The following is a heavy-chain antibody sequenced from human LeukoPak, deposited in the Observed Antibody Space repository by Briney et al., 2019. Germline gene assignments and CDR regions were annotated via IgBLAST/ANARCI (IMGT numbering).Heavy chain of an antibody. J-gene: IGHJ6*02. CDR1: GGSFSGYY. Sequence: SETLSFTCAVYGGSFSGYYWSWIRQHPGKGLEWIGYIYYSGSTYYNPSLKSRVTISVDTSKNQFSLKLSSVTAADTAVYYCARDRLDPLIAARPSYYYGMDVWGQGTTVTVSS. V-gene: IGHV4-31*11. CDR2: IYYSGST. CDR3: ARDRLDPLIAARPSYYYGMDV. D-gene: IGHD6-6*01.